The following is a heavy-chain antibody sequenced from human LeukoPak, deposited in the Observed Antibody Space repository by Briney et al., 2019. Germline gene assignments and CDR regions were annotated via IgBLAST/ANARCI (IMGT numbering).Heavy chain of an antibody. CDR2: IYYSGST. CDR3: ARVEEGYGSGRRENYYYYYMDV. Sequence: SETLSLTCTVSGGSTSSGSYYWSWIRQPPGKGLEWIGYIYYSGSTNYNPSLKSRVTISVDTSKNQFSLKLTSVTAADTAAYYCARVEEGYGSGRRENYYYYYMDVWGKGTTVTISS. CDR1: GGSTSSGSYY. D-gene: IGHD3-10*01. V-gene: IGHV4-61*01. J-gene: IGHJ6*03.